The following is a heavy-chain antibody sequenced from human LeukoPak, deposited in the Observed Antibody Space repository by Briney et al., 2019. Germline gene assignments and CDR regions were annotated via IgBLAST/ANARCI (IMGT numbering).Heavy chain of an antibody. V-gene: IGHV3-23*01. Sequence: GASLRLSCAASGFTFSNYAMSWVRQAPGKGLEWVSAISGSTGTTYYADSVKGRFTISRDRAKNPLYLQMNSLRAEDTAVYYCAKTFRAVASAFDYWAQGTLVTVSS. D-gene: IGHD6-19*01. J-gene: IGHJ4*02. CDR1: GFTFSNYA. CDR2: ISGSTGTT. CDR3: AKTFRAVASAFDY.